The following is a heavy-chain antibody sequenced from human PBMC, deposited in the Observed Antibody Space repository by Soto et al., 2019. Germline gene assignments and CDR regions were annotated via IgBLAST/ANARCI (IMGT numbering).Heavy chain of an antibody. V-gene: IGHV4-39*07. CDR1: GDSMTSSSYY. D-gene: IGHD2-8*01. J-gene: IGHJ5*02. CDR3: ARSPGYFTISSLDP. CDR2: IYYSERTSYNSGST. Sequence: PSETLSLTCTVSGDSMTSSSYYWGWIRQPPGKGLEWIGSIYYSERTSYNSGSTYYSPSLKSRVTISGDTSKSQFSLKLSSVTAADTAVYYCARSPGYFTISSLDPWGQGTLVTAPQ.